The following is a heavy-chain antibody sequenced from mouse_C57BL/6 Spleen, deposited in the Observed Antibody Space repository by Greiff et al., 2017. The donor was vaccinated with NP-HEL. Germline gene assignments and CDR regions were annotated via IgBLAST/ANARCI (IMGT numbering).Heavy chain of an antibody. CDR2: IYPGDGDT. V-gene: IGHV1-80*01. CDR1: GYAFSSYW. J-gene: IGHJ4*01. Sequence: VQLQQSGAELVKPGASVKISCKASGYAFSSYWMNWVKQRPGKGLEWIGQIYPGDGDTNYNGKFKGKATLTADKSSSTAYMQLSSLTSEDSAVYFCARWNMELGMDYWGQGTSVTVSS. CDR3: ARWNMELGMDY. D-gene: IGHD1-1*02.